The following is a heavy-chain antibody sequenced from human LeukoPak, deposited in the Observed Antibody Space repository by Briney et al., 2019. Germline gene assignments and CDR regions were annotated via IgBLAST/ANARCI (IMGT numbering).Heavy chain of an antibody. CDR2: IIPIFGTA. Sequence: ASVTVSCTASGGTFSSYAISWVRPAPGQGLEWMGGIIPIFGTANYAQKFQGRVTITADESTSTAYMELSSLRSEDTAVYYCARSYLDTAMVYNWFDPWGQGTTVTVSS. CDR1: GGTFSSYA. J-gene: IGHJ5*01. CDR3: ARSYLDTAMVYNWFDP. D-gene: IGHD5-18*01. V-gene: IGHV1-69*13.